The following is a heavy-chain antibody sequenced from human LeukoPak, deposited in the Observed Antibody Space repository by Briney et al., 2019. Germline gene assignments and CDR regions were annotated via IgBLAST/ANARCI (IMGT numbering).Heavy chain of an antibody. Sequence: SETLSLTCTVSGGSISSYYWSWIRQPPGKGLEWIGEINHSGSTNYNPSLKSRVTISVDTSKNQFSLKLSSVTAADTAVYYCARGAYGIGGWYQLQARGWFDPWGQGTLVTVSS. J-gene: IGHJ5*02. D-gene: IGHD2-2*01. CDR2: INHSGST. CDR3: ARGAYGIGGWYQLQARGWFDP. V-gene: IGHV4-34*01. CDR1: GGSISSYY.